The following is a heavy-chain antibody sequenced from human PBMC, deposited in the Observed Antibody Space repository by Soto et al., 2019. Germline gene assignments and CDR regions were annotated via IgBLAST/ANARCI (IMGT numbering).Heavy chain of an antibody. Sequence: QVQLQESGPGLVKPSQTLSLTCTVSGGSISSGGYYWSWIRQHPGKGLEWIGYIYYSGSTYYNPSLKSRVTISVDTSKNQFSLKLSSVTAADTAVYYCAREAVAGTLIAFDIWGQGTMVTVSS. V-gene: IGHV4-31*03. CDR3: AREAVAGTLIAFDI. D-gene: IGHD6-19*01. CDR1: GGSISSGGYY. CDR2: IYYSGST. J-gene: IGHJ3*02.